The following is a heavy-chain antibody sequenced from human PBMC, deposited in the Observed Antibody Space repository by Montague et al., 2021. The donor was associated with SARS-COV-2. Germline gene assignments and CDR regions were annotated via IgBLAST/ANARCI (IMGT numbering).Heavy chain of an antibody. D-gene: IGHD3-22*01. J-gene: IGHJ4*02. Sequence: SWRISCEASGFTFRSYGMSWVRQAPGKGLEWVSGITGSGGSTYYADSVKGRFTISRDNSKNTLYLQMNSLRAEDTAVYYCAKGYYYDTSGYLHPFDYWGQGTLVTVSS. CDR3: AKGYYYDTSGYLHPFDY. CDR1: GFTFRSYG. V-gene: IGHV3-23*01. CDR2: ITGSGGST.